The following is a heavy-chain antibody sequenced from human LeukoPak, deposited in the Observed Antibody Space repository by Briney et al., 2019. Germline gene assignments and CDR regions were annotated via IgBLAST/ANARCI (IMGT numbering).Heavy chain of an antibody. CDR2: ISYDGSNK. CDR3: AKSLGSGGYSYGLGMDV. D-gene: IGHD5-18*01. Sequence: QPGRSLRLSCAASGFTFSSYGVHWVRQAPGKGLEWVAVISYDGSNKYYADSVKGRFTISRDNPKNTLYLQMNSLRAEDTAVYYCAKSLGSGGYSYGLGMDVWGQGTTVTVSS. CDR1: GFTFSSYG. V-gene: IGHV3-30*18. J-gene: IGHJ6*02.